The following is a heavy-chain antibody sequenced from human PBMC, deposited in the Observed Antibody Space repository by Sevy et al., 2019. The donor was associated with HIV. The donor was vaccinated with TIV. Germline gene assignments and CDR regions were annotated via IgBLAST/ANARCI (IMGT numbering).Heavy chain of an antibody. V-gene: IGHV1-18*01. D-gene: IGHD3-3*01. CDR3: ARDHYTTGVAFDI. J-gene: IGHJ3*02. Sequence: QGLEWMGWISAYNGNTNYAQKLQGRVTMTTDTSTSTAYMELRSLRSDDTAVYYCARDHYTTGVAFDIWGQGTMVTVSS. CDR2: ISAYNGNT.